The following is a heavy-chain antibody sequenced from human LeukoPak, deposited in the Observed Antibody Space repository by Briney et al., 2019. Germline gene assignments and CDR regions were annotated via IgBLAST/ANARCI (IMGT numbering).Heavy chain of an antibody. J-gene: IGHJ4*02. CDR1: GNTFTDLS. CDR2: FDPEDVET. D-gene: IGHD2/OR15-2a*01. CDR3: ATDFYRGRQFDY. V-gene: IGHV1-24*01. Sequence: ASVKVSCKVSGNTFTDLSMNWVRQAPGKGLEWMGGFDPEDVETIYAQKFQGRVTMTEDTSTATAYIELSSLRPDDTAVYYCATDFYRGRQFDYWGQGTLVTVSS.